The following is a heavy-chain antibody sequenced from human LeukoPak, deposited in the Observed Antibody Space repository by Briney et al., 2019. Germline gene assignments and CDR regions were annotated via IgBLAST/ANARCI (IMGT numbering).Heavy chain of an antibody. D-gene: IGHD3-22*01. Sequence: GGSLRLSCAASGFTFSSYSMNWVRQAPGKGLEWVSSISSSSSYIYYADSVKGRFTISRDNSENTLFLQMNSLRPEDTAVYYCAKWAGVYDYDSSGYLSGFDYWGQGTLVTVSS. V-gene: IGHV3-21*01. J-gene: IGHJ4*02. CDR1: GFTFSSYS. CDR3: AKWAGVYDYDSSGYLSGFDY. CDR2: ISSSSSYI.